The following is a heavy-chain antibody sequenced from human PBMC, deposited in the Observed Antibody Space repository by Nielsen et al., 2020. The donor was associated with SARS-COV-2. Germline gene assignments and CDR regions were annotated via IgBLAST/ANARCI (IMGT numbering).Heavy chain of an antibody. J-gene: IGHJ4*02. D-gene: IGHD3-10*01. CDR1: GFTFSSYA. CDR3: AKEAGPGGY. Sequence: GESLKISCAASGFTFSSYAMHWVRQAPGKGLEWVAVISYDGSNKYYADSVKGRFTISRDNSKNTLYLQMNSLRAEDTAVYYCAKEAGPGGYWGQGTLVTVSS. CDR2: ISYDGSNK. V-gene: IGHV3-30-3*01.